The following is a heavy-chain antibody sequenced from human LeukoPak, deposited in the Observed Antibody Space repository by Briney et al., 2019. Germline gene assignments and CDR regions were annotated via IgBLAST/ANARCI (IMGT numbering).Heavy chain of an antibody. V-gene: IGHV3-23*01. CDR3: AKDTLASAAH. J-gene: IGHJ4*02. CDR2: ISCSGGST. D-gene: IGHD6-25*01. Sequence: GGSLRLSCAASGFTFSSYAMSWVRQAPGKGLEWVAAISCSGGSTYYADSVKGRFTISRDNSKNTLYLQMNSLRAEDAAVYYCAKDTLASAAHWGQGTLVTVSS. CDR1: GFTFSSYA.